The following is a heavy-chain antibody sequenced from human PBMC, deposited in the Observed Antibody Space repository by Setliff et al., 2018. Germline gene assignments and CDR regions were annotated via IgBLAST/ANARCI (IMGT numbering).Heavy chain of an antibody. Sequence: PGGSLRLSCAASGFTFNSFWMGWVRQAPGKGLEWVANIKQDGSDKYYVDSVKGRFTISRDNAKNSLYLQMNSLGAEDTAVYFCARSPANGGHDAFDVWGQGTMVTVSS. J-gene: IGHJ3*01. CDR3: ARSPANGGHDAFDV. V-gene: IGHV3-7*01. CDR2: IKQDGSDK. CDR1: GFTFNSFW. D-gene: IGHD6-25*01.